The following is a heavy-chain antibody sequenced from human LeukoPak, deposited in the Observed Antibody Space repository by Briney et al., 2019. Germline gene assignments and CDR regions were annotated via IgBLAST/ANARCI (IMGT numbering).Heavy chain of an antibody. D-gene: IGHD5-24*01. CDR1: GGSISSYY. CDR3: ARDADGYNAY. Sequence: SETLSLTCTVSGGSISSYYWSWIGQPPGKGLEWIGYIYYSGSTNYNPSLKSRVTISVDTSKNQFSLKLSSVTAADTAVYYCARDADGYNAYWGQGTLVTVSS. V-gene: IGHV4-59*01. CDR2: IYYSGST. J-gene: IGHJ4*02.